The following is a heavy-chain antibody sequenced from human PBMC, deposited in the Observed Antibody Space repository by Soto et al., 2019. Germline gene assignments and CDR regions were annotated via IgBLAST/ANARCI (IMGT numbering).Heavy chain of an antibody. CDR3: ARESEDLPSNFAY. CDR1: GFTFTRYS. Sequence: GGSLRPSLSTSGFTFTRYSMNWVRQAPGKGLEWVSSISSTTNYIYYGDSMKGRFTVSRDNAKNSLYLEMNSLRAEDTAVYYCARESEDLPSNFAYWGQGTLVIVSS. V-gene: IGHV3-21*06. CDR2: ISSTTNYI. J-gene: IGHJ4*02.